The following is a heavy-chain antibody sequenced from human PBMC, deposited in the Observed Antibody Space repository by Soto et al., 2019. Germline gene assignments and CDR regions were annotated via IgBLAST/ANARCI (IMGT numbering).Heavy chain of an antibody. D-gene: IGHD3-16*01. V-gene: IGHV4-31*03. CDR1: VGSINSVNYY. CDR3: AREGGDGVDY. J-gene: IGHJ4*02. CDR2: IYYSGST. Sequence: TLSLSCSVSVGSINSVNYYWIWIRQHPGKGLEWIGYIYYSGSTHYNPSLKSRVTISVDTSENQFSLKLSSVTAADTAVYYCAREGGDGVDYWGQGTLVTVSS.